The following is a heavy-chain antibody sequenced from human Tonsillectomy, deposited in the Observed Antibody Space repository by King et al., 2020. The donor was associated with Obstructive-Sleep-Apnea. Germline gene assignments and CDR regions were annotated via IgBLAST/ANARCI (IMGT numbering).Heavy chain of an antibody. CDR2: ISSGGRT. J-gene: IGHJ4*02. V-gene: IGHV3-23*04. CDR1: GFTFSNYA. Sequence: DVQLVESGGGLVQPGGSLRLSCAASGFTFSNYAMGWVRQAPGKGLEWVSAISSGGRTFYADSVKGRFTISRDDSQSMLFLQMNSLTAEDTALFFCAKEPAVSGWGFDSWGQGALVTVSS. D-gene: IGHD6-19*01. CDR3: AKEPAVSGWGFDS.